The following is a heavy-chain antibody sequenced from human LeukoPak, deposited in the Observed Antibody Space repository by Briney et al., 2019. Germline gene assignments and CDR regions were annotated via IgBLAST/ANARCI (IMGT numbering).Heavy chain of an antibody. D-gene: IGHD3-10*01. J-gene: IGHJ4*02. Sequence: SVKVSCKASGGTFSSYAISWVRQAPGQGLEWMGGIIPIFGTANYAQKFQGRVTITADESTSTAYMELSSLRSEDTAVYYCARSVFPYYSGSGSPYNVDVRQNSYFDFWGQGTLVTVSS. CDR1: GGTFSSYA. V-gene: IGHV1-69*13. CDR3: ARSVFPYYSGSGSPYNVDVRQNSYFDF. CDR2: IIPIFGTA.